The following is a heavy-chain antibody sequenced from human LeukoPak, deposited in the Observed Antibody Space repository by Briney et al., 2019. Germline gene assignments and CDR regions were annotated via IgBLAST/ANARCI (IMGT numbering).Heavy chain of an antibody. CDR2: IWYDGSNK. CDR3: ARIGAGYSSGWYYFDY. J-gene: IGHJ4*02. CDR1: GFTFSSYG. D-gene: IGHD6-19*01. Sequence: GGSRRLSCAASGFTFSSYGMHWVRQAPGKGLEWVAVIWYDGSNKYYADSVKGRFTISRDNSKNTLYLQMNSLRAEDTAVYYCARIGAGYSSGWYYFDYWGQGTLVTVSS. V-gene: IGHV3-33*01.